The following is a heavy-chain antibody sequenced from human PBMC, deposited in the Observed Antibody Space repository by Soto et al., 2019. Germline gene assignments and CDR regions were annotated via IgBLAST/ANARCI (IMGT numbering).Heavy chain of an antibody. J-gene: IGHJ4*02. Sequence: EVQLLESGGGLVQPGGSLRLSCAASGFTFSNYAMNWVRQAPGKGLEWVSTIEGSGGSTYYADSVKGRYTISRDNSKNPQFLKMNSLRAEDTALYYCAKVLLDSSGWYRFVLEYWGQGTLVTVPS. CDR1: GFTFSNYA. CDR3: AKVLLDSSGWYRFVLEY. D-gene: IGHD6-19*01. V-gene: IGHV3-23*01. CDR2: IEGSGGST.